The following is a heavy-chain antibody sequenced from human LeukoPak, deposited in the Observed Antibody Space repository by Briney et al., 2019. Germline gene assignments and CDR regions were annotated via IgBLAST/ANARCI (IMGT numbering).Heavy chain of an antibody. Sequence: ASVKVSCKASGYTFIDYYMHWVRQAPGQGLEWMGVINPRGGSTTYAQKFQGRATMTRDTSTRTLYMELSSLRSDDTAVYYCARMRDLVGTSPLGYWGQGTLVTVSS. CDR1: GYTFIDYY. V-gene: IGHV1-46*01. J-gene: IGHJ4*02. D-gene: IGHD1-26*01. CDR3: ARMRDLVGTSPLGY. CDR2: INPRGGST.